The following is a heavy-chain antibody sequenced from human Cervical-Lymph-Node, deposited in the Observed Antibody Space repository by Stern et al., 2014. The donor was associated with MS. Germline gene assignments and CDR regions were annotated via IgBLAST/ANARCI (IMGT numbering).Heavy chain of an antibody. D-gene: IGHD3-22*01. V-gene: IGHV2-5*02. CDR3: ARYDSSGSYYPYYHGVDV. J-gene: IGHJ6*02. CDR2: IFWDDDK. CDR1: GFSLTTDGVG. Sequence: QITLKESGPSLVKPTQTLTLTCSFSGFSLTTDGVGVGWIRQHPGKALEWLAIIFWDDDKRYSPSLKSRLTISKDTTKNKVVLTLTNLDPEDTATYYCARYDSSGSYYPYYHGVDVWGQGTTVTVSS.